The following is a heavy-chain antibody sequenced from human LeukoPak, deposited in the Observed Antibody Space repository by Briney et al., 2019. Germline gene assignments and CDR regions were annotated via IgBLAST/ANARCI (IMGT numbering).Heavy chain of an antibody. V-gene: IGHV3-48*01. CDR3: AKASDREGYCSSTSCYTFDY. CDR2: IGTSSTTI. J-gene: IGHJ4*02. CDR1: GFTFSSYT. Sequence: GGSLRLSCAASGFTFSSYTMNWVRQPPGKGLEWVSNIGTSSTTIYYADSVKGRFTIARDNAKNSLYLQMNSLRADDTAVYYCAKASDREGYCSSTSCYTFDYWGQGTLVTVSS. D-gene: IGHD2-2*02.